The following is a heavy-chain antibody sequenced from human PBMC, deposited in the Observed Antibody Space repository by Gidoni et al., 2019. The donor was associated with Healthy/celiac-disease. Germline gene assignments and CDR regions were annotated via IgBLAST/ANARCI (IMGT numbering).Heavy chain of an antibody. CDR1: GGTFSSYA. CDR3: ARARRESGYSTRFYGMDV. Sequence: QVQLVQSGAEVKKPGSSVKVSCKASGGTFSSYAISWVRQAPGQGLEWMGGIIPIFGTANYAQKFQGRVTITADKSTSTAYMELSSLRSEDTAVYYCARARRESGYSTRFYGMDVWGQGTTVTVSS. CDR2: IIPIFGTA. V-gene: IGHV1-69*06. D-gene: IGHD5-12*01. J-gene: IGHJ6*02.